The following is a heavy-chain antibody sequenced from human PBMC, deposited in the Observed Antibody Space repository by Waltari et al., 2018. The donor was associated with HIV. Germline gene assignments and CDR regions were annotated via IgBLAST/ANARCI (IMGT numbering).Heavy chain of an antibody. D-gene: IGHD5-18*01. V-gene: IGHV3-33*01. CDR3: ASGYGGRNFDF. CDR1: GFTFSNYG. J-gene: IGHJ4*02. CDR2: IWYDGRNK. Sequence: QVKLVESGGGVVQPGKSVRLSCVASGFTFSNYGRHWVRQAPGKGVEWVAIIWYDGRNKYYADSVKGRFTISRDNSRNTVYLQMDSVKVDDTAVYYCASGYGGRNFDFWGPGTPISVSS.